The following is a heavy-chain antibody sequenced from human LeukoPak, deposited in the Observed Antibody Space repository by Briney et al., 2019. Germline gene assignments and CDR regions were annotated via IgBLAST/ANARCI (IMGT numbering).Heavy chain of an antibody. CDR3: ARDLSSSIDY. J-gene: IGHJ4*02. Sequence: PGGSLRLSCEASGFTFRDYSMNWVRQAPGKGLEWVSSISSSSSYIYYADSVKGRFTISRDNAKNSLYLQMNSLRAEDTAVYYCARDLSSSIDYWGQGTLVTVSS. D-gene: IGHD6-6*01. CDR1: GFTFRDYS. V-gene: IGHV3-21*01. CDR2: ISSSSSYI.